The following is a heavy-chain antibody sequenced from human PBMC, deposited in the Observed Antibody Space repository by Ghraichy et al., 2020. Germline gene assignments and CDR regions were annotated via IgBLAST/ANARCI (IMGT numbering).Heavy chain of an antibody. J-gene: IGHJ4*02. CDR1: GYTFTGYY. V-gene: IGHV1-2*02. Sequence: ASVKVSCKASGYTFTGYYMHWVRQAPGQGLEWMGWINPNSGGTNYAQKFQGRVTMTRDTSISTAYMELSRLRSDDTAVYYCARIFGIPYYDFSIPRAEKNDYWGQGTLVTVSS. D-gene: IGHD3-3*01. CDR2: INPNSGGT. CDR3: ARIFGIPYYDFSIPRAEKNDY.